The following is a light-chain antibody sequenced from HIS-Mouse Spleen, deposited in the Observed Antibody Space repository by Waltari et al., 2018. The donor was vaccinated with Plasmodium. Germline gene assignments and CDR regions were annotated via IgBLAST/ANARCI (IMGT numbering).Light chain of an antibody. CDR3: QQYNNWSFT. CDR1: QSVSSN. V-gene: IGKV3-15*01. Sequence: EIVMTQSPATLSVSPGERATLSCRASQSVSSNLAWYQQKPGQFPRLLIYGASTRATGIPARFSGSGYGTEFTLTISSLQSEDFAGYYCQQYNNWSFTFGPGTKVDI. J-gene: IGKJ3*01. CDR2: GAS.